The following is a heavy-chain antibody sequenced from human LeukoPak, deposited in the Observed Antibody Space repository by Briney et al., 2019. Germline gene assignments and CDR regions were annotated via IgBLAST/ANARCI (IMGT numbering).Heavy chain of an antibody. J-gene: IGHJ6*02. Sequence: GASVKVSCKASGYTFTSYGISWVRQAPGQGLEWMGWISAYNGNTNYAQKLQGRVTMTTDTSTSTAYMELRSLRSDDTAVYYCAREWTTGPRVTPRAYYGMDVWGQGTTVTVSS. V-gene: IGHV1-18*04. CDR2: ISAYNGNT. D-gene: IGHD1-1*01. CDR3: AREWTTGPRVTPRAYYGMDV. CDR1: GYTFTSYG.